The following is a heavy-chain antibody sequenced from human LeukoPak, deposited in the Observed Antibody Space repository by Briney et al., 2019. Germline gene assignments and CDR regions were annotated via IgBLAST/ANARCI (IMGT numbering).Heavy chain of an antibody. J-gene: IGHJ3*02. V-gene: IGHV3-48*04. Sequence: PGGSLRLSCAASGFTFSSYSMNWVRQAPGKGLEWVSYISSSSSTIYYADSVKGRFTISRDNAKNSLYLQMNSLRAEDTAVYYCAREKPGELGDAFDIWGQGTMVTVSS. CDR3: AREKPGELGDAFDI. D-gene: IGHD3-16*01. CDR2: ISSSSSTI. CDR1: GFTFSSYS.